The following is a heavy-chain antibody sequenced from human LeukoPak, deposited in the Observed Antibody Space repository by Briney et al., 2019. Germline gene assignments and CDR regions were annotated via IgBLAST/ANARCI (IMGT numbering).Heavy chain of an antibody. CDR1: EFTFSSYG. CDR2: ISYDGSNK. V-gene: IGHV3-30*18. CDR3: AKSYGDYYFDY. D-gene: IGHD4-17*01. J-gene: IGHJ4*02. Sequence: GGSLRLSCTASEFTFSSYGMHWVRQAPGKGLEWVAVISYDGSNKYYADSVKGRFTISRDNSKNTLYLQMNSLRAEDTAVYYCAKSYGDYYFDYWGQGTLVTVSS.